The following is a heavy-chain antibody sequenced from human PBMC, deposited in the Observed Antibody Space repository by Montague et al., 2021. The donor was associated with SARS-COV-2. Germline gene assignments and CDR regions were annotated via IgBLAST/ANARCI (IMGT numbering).Heavy chain of an antibody. CDR1: GGSISSSSSY. Sequence: SETLSLTCTVSGGSISSSSSYWGWIRQPPGMGLEWIGSIYYSGSTYYNPSLKSRITISVDTSKNQFSLRLTSVTAADTAVYYCARDIRIPMLIVIQGYSMDVWGQGTTVTVSS. CDR3: ARDIRIPMLIVIQGYSMDV. V-gene: IGHV4-39*07. CDR2: IYYSGST. D-gene: IGHD3-22*01. J-gene: IGHJ6*02.